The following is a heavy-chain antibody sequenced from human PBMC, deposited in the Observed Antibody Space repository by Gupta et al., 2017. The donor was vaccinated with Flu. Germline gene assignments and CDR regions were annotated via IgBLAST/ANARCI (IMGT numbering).Heavy chain of an antibody. V-gene: IGHV3-23*01. J-gene: IGHJ2*01. CDR1: GFTFSSYA. D-gene: IGHD6-19*01. Sequence: EVQLLESGGGLVQPGESLRLSCAASGFTFSSYAISWVRQAPGKGLEWVSAISGSGGSTYYADSVKGRFTISRDNSKNTLYLQMNSLRAEDTAVYYCAKDPHRRAGTPYFDLWGRGTLVTVSS. CDR2: ISGSGGST. CDR3: AKDPHRRAGTPYFDL.